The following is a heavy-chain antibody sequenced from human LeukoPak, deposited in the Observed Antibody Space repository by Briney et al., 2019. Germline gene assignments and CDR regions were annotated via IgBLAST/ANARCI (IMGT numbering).Heavy chain of an antibody. CDR3: ARPPGDSYYYYYMDV. J-gene: IGHJ6*03. D-gene: IGHD4-17*01. CDR1: GFTFSSYE. CDR2: ISSSGSTI. V-gene: IGHV3-48*03. Sequence: GGSLRLSCAASGFTFSSYEMNWVRQAPGKGLEWVSYISSSGSTIYYADSVKGRFTISRGNAKNSLYLQMNSLRAEDTAVYYCARPPGDSYYYYYMDVWGKGTTVTISS.